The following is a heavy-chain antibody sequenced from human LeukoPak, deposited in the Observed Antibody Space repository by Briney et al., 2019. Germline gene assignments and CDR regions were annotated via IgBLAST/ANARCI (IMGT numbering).Heavy chain of an antibody. CDR2: INHSGST. Sequence: SETLSLTCAVYGGSFSGYYWSWIRQPPGKGLEWIGEINHSGSTNYNPSLKSRVTISVDTSKNQFSLKLSSVTAEDTAVYYCARGRTVTTLDFWGKGTLVTVSS. CDR3: ARGRTVTTLDF. V-gene: IGHV4-34*01. D-gene: IGHD4-17*01. J-gene: IGHJ4*02. CDR1: GGSFSGYY.